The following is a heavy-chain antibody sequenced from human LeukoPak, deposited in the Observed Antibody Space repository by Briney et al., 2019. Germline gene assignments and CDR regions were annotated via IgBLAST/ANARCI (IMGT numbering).Heavy chain of an antibody. CDR3: ARDSFEWELSYYYYYYMDV. Sequence: ASVKVSCKASGYTFTGYYMHWVRQAPGQGLEWMGWINPNSGGTNYAQKFQGRVTMTRDTSISTAYMELSRLRSDDTAVYYCARDSFEWELSYYYYYYMDVWGKGTTVTVSS. J-gene: IGHJ6*03. CDR1: GYTFTGYY. D-gene: IGHD1-26*01. V-gene: IGHV1-2*02. CDR2: INPNSGGT.